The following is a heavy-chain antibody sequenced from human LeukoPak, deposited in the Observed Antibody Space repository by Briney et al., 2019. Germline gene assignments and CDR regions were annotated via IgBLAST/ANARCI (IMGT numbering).Heavy chain of an antibody. CDR3: AELGITMIGGV. CDR2: ISSSGSTI. Sequence: GGSLRLSCAASGFTVSSNYMSWVRQAPGKGLEWVSYISSSGSTIYYADSVKGRFAISRDNAKNSLYLQMNSLRAEDTAVYYCAELGITMIGGVWGKGTTVTISS. J-gene: IGHJ6*04. V-gene: IGHV3-48*03. CDR1: GFTVSSNY. D-gene: IGHD3-10*02.